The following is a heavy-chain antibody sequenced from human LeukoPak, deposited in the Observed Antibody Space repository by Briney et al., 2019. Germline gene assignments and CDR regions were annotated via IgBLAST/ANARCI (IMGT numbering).Heavy chain of an antibody. D-gene: IGHD3-16*01. CDR3: ARAPAGWGDAFDI. Sequence: GASVKVSCKASGGTFSSYAISWVRQAPGQGLEWMGGIIPIFVTANYAQNFQGRVTITTDESTSTAYMELSSLRSEDTAVYYCARAPAGWGDAFDIWGQGTMVTVSS. J-gene: IGHJ3*02. CDR2: IIPIFVTA. CDR1: GGTFSSYA. V-gene: IGHV1-69*05.